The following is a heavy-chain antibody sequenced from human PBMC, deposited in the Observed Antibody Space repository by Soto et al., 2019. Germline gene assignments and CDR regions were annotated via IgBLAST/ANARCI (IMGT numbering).Heavy chain of an antibody. J-gene: IGHJ3*02. Sequence: QVQLQESGPGLVKPSPTLSLTCTVSGGSISSGGYYWSWIRQHPGKGLEWIGYIYYSGSTYYNPSLKSRVTISVDTSKNQVSLTLSSVTAAVTAVYYCARDQQPRNMITFGGPTKHGAFDIWGQGTMVTVSS. CDR3: ARDQQPRNMITFGGPTKHGAFDI. D-gene: IGHD3-16*01. V-gene: IGHV4-31*03. CDR2: IYYSGST. CDR1: GGSISSGGYY.